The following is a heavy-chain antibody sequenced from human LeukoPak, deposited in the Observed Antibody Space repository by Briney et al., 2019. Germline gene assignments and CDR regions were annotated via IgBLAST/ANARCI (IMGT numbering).Heavy chain of an antibody. J-gene: IGHJ4*02. Sequence: ASVKVSCKASGYTFTNYDINWVHQAPGQGLEWMGWLNPHSGNTGYAQKFQGRVTMTRNTSISTAYMELSSLRSDDTAVYYCARRIISDYWGQGSLVTVSS. CDR2: LNPHSGNT. CDR3: ARRIISDY. V-gene: IGHV1-8*01. D-gene: IGHD3-10*01. CDR1: GYTFTNYD.